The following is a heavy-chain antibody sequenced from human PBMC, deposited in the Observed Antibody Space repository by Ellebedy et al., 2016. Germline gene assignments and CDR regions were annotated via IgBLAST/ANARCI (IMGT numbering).Heavy chain of an antibody. CDR1: GFSLSTSEVV. CDR2: IYGNDDK. J-gene: IGHJ4*02. CDR3: AHKSTVTSVDY. D-gene: IGHD4-11*01. Sequence: SGPTLVKPTQTLTLTCTFSGFSLSTSEVVVGWIRQPPGKALEWLTFIYGNDDKRYSPSLKSRLTITKDTSKNQVVLTTTNMDPVDTGTYYCAHKSTVTSVDYWGQGTLVTVSS. V-gene: IGHV2-5*01.